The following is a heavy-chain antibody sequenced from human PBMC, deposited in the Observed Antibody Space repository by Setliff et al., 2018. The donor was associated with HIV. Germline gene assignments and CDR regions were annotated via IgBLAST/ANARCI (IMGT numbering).Heavy chain of an antibody. CDR1: GYTFTKYG. J-gene: IGHJ4*02. CDR2: ISANNGSS. CDR3: ARVRERVTIFGVVRDFDS. V-gene: IGHV1-18*01. D-gene: IGHD3-3*01. Sequence: ASVKVSCKSSGYTFTKYGITWVRQAPGQGLEWMGWISANNGSSYFAQKLQDRVTMTSDTSTSTAYMELRSLRSDDTAVYYCARVRERVTIFGVVRDFDSWGQGTLVTV.